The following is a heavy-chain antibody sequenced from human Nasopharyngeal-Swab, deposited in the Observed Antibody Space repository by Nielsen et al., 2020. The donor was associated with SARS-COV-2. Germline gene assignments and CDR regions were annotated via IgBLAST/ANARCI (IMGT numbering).Heavy chain of an antibody. CDR3: VRGRRGVNWGGHYCYGMDV. V-gene: IGHV4-34*01. D-gene: IGHD7-27*01. Sequence: WIRQPPGKGLEWIGEINHSGSTNYNPSLKSRVTISVDTSKNQFSLKLSSVTAADTAVYYCVRGRRGVNWGGHYCYGMDVWGQGTTVTVSS. J-gene: IGHJ6*02. CDR2: INHSGST.